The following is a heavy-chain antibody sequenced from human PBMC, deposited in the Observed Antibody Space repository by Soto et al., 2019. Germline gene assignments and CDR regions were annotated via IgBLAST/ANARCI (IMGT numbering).Heavy chain of an antibody. J-gene: IGHJ3*02. D-gene: IGHD2-2*01. CDR3: ARGRGGLVVVPAAMRSTAFDI. CDR2: INHSGST. V-gene: IGHV4-34*01. CDR1: GGSFSGYY. Sequence: QVQLQQWGAGLLKPSETLSLTCAVYGGSFSGYYWSWIRQPPGKGLEWIGEINHSGSTNYNPSLKSRVTISVDTSKKQFSLKLSSVTAADTAVYYCARGRGGLVVVPAAMRSTAFDIWGQGTMVTVSS.